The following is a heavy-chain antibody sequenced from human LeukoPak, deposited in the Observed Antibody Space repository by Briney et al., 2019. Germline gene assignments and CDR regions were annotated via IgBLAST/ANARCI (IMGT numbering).Heavy chain of an antibody. CDR3: ARVLSSRDGYKLDY. D-gene: IGHD5-24*01. V-gene: IGHV4-59*11. CDR1: GGSISSHY. Sequence: PSETLSLTCTVSGGSISSHYWSWIRQPPGKGLEWIGYIYYSGSTNYNPSLKSRVTISVDTSKNQFSLKLSSVTAADTAVYYCARVLSSRDGYKLDYWGQGTLVTVSS. J-gene: IGHJ4*02. CDR2: IYYSGST.